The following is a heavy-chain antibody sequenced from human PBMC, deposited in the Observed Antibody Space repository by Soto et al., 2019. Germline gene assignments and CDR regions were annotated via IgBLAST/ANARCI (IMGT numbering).Heavy chain of an antibody. CDR2: IFYSGDT. J-gene: IGHJ4*02. CDR1: GNSISTGAYY. D-gene: IGHD3-10*01. V-gene: IGHV4-31*03. CDR3: AREGRSAAPQAGFDF. Sequence: SETLSLTCTVSGNSISTGAYYWSWLRQHPVKGLEWIGHIFYSGDTHYSPSLESRVTISVDTSKNQFSLKLISVTVADTALYYCAREGRSAAPQAGFDFWGQGTLVTVSS.